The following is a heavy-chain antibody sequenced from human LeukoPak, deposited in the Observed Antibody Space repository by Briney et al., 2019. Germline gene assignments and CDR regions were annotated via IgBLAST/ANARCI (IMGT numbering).Heavy chain of an antibody. J-gene: IGHJ4*02. CDR3: AKDFGGYSSGWYLLGGLDS. V-gene: IGHV3-30*02. Sequence: GGSLRLSCAASGFSFSSYGMHWVRQAPGKGLEWVAVIWYDGTNKYYADSVKGRFTISRDNSKNTLYLQMNSLRAEDTAVYYCAKDFGGYSSGWYLLGGLDSWGQGTLVTVSS. CDR1: GFSFSSYG. D-gene: IGHD6-19*01. CDR2: IWYDGTNK.